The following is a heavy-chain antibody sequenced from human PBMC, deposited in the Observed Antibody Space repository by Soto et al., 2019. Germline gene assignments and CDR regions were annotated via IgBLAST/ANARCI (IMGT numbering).Heavy chain of an antibody. D-gene: IGHD3-10*01. CDR1: GFTFSSYA. V-gene: IGHV3-23*01. CDR2: ISGSGGST. J-gene: IGHJ5*02. CDR3: AKGNVGFGADNWFDP. Sequence: EVQLLESGGGLVQPGGSLRLSCAASGFTFSSYAMSWVRQAPGKGREWVSAISGSGGSTYYADSVTGRFTISRDNSKNTLYLQMNSLSAEDTAVYYCAKGNVGFGADNWFDPWGQGTMVTVSA.